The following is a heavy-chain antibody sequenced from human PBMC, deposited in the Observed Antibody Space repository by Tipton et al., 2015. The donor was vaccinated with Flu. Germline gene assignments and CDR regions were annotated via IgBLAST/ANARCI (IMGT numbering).Heavy chain of an antibody. CDR1: GFTVSTYS. V-gene: IGHV3-21*06. J-gene: IGHJ4*02. Sequence: GSLRLSCAASGFTVSTYSMNWVRQAPGKGLEWVSSISSTSRYIYYGDSVKGRFTMSRDNAKNSVFLQMNNRRAEDTAVYYCARERGPWGEGHGYWGQGTLGTVSS. D-gene: IGHD7-27*01. CDR3: ARERGPWGEGHGY. CDR2: ISSTSRYI.